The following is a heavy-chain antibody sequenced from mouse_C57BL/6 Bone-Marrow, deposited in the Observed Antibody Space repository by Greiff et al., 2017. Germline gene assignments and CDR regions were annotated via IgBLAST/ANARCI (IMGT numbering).Heavy chain of an antibody. J-gene: IGHJ2*01. Sequence: VQLQQPGAELVKPGAPVKLSCKASGYTFTSYWMQWVKQRPGQGLEWIGEIDPSDSYTNYNQKFKGKATLTVDTSSSTAYMQLSSLTSEDSAVYYCASSDGSFDYWGQGTTLTVSS. V-gene: IGHV1-50*01. CDR2: IDPSDSYT. CDR3: ASSDGSFDY. CDR1: GYTFTSYW.